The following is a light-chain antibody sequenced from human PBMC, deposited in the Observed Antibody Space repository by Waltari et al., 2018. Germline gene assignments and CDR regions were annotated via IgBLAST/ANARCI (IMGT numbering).Light chain of an antibody. J-gene: IGKJ2*01. Sequence: EIVLTQSPGTLSLSPGERATLSCRASQSVSSSYLAWYQQKPGQAPRLLVDGASSRATGIPDRFSGSGSGTDFTLTISRLEPEDFVVYYCQQYGSSPETFGQGTKLEIK. V-gene: IGKV3-20*01. CDR1: QSVSSSY. CDR2: GAS. CDR3: QQYGSSPET.